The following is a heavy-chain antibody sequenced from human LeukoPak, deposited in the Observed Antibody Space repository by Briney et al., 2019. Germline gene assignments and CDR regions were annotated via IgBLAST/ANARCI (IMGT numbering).Heavy chain of an antibody. CDR1: GGSISSSSYY. Sequence: PSETLSLTCTVSGGSISSSSYYWGWIRQPPGKGLEWIGSIYYSGSTYYNPSLKSRVTISVDTSKNQFSLKLSSVTAADTAVYYCAREMTTVTNYYYYYMDVWGKGTTVTVSS. D-gene: IGHD4-17*01. CDR3: AREMTTVTNYYYYYMDV. CDR2: IYYSGST. J-gene: IGHJ6*03. V-gene: IGHV4-39*07.